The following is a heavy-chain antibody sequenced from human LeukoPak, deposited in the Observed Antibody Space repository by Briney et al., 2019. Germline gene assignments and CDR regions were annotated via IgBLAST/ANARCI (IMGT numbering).Heavy chain of an antibody. D-gene: IGHD2-15*01. V-gene: IGHV3-30-3*01. J-gene: IGHJ3*02. CDR2: ISYDGSNK. CDR3: ASTVVVAAGPDAFDI. Sequence: GRSLRLSCAASGFTFSSYAMHWVRQAPGKGLEWVAVISYDGSNKYYADSVKGRFTISRDNSKNTLYLQMNSLRAEDTAVYYCASTVVVAAGPDAFDIWGQGTMVTVSS. CDR1: GFTFSSYA.